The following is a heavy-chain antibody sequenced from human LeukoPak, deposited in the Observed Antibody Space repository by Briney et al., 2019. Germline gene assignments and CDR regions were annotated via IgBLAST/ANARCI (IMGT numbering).Heavy chain of an antibody. Sequence: ASVKVSCKASGYAFTSYAMNWVRQAPGQGLEWMGWINTNTGNPTYAQGFTGRFVFSLDTSVSTADLQISSLKAEDTAVYYCARGQNPVLMDVWGQGTTVTVSS. CDR2: INTNTGNP. V-gene: IGHV7-4-1*02. D-gene: IGHD1-14*01. CDR1: GYAFTSYA. J-gene: IGHJ6*02. CDR3: ARGQNPVLMDV.